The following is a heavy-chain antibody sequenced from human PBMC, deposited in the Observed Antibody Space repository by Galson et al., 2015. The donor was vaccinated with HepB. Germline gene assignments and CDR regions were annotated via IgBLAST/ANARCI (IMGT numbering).Heavy chain of an antibody. Sequence: SLRLSCAVSGFTFSSYGMHWVRQAPGKGLEWVAVISYDGGNKYYADSVKGRFTISRDNSKNTLYLQMNSLRAEDTAVYYCAKDRGGTYYNYYYGMDVWGQGTTVTVSS. CDR1: GFTFSSYG. V-gene: IGHV3-30*18. D-gene: IGHD1-26*01. CDR2: ISYDGGNK. J-gene: IGHJ6*02. CDR3: AKDRGGTYYNYYYGMDV.